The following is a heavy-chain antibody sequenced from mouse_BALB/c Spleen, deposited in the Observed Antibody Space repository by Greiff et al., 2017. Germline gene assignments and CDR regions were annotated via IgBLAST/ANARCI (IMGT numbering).Heavy chain of an antibody. Sequence: VQLKQSGPELVKPGASVKMSCKASGYTFTSYVMHWVKQKPGQGLEWIGYINPYNDGTKYNEKFKGKATLTSDKSSSTAYMELSSLTSEDSAVYYCARERGTARATCWFAYWGQGTLVTVSA. J-gene: IGHJ3*01. CDR1: GYTFTSYV. CDR3: ARERGTARATCWFAY. CDR2: INPYNDGT. D-gene: IGHD3-1*01. V-gene: IGHV1-14*01.